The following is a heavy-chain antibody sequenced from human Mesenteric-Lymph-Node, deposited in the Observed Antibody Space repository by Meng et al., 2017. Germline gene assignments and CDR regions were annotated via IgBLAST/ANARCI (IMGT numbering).Heavy chain of an antibody. CDR1: GYSISSGYY. J-gene: IGHJ5*02. V-gene: IGHV4-38-2*02. CDR3: ARDLLGTYYYGSGSSNWFDP. D-gene: IGHD3-10*01. Sequence: SETLSLTCTVSGYSISSGYYWGWIRQPPGKGLEWIGSIYHSGSTYYNPSLKSRVTISVDTSKNQSSLKLSSVTAADTAVYYCARDLLGTYYYGSGSSNWFDPWGQGTLVTVSS. CDR2: IYHSGST.